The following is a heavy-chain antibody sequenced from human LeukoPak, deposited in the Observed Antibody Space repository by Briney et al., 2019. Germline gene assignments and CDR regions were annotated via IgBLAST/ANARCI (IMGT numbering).Heavy chain of an antibody. D-gene: IGHD1-20*01. V-gene: IGHV3-21*01. CDR2: ISSSSSSI. Sequence: GGSLRLSCAASGFTFTTYSLNWVREATGKGLEWVSYISSSSSSIYYADSVKGRFTISRDNAKNSVYLQMNSLRAEDTAVYYCARGYNWKLDYWGQGTLVTVSS. J-gene: IGHJ4*02. CDR3: ARGYNWKLDY. CDR1: GFTFTTYS.